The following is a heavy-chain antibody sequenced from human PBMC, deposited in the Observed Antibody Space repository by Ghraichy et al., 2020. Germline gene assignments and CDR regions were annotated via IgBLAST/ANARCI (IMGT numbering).Heavy chain of an antibody. D-gene: IGHD3-16*01. J-gene: IGHJ4*02. CDR2: INSEGSNT. Sequence: GGSLRLSCAASGFTFSSYWMHWVRQAPGKGLEWVARINSEGSNTPYADSVKGRFTISRDNAKNTLYLQMTSLRAEDTAVYYCARSYGYEDYWGQGTLVTVSS. CDR1: GFTFSSYW. CDR3: ARSYGYEDY. V-gene: IGHV3-74*01.